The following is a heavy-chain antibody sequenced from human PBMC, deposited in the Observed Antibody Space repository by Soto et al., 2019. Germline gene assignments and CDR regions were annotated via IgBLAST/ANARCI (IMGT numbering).Heavy chain of an antibody. Sequence: SETLSLTCTVFGDSISNGDFYWTWARQPPEKGLEWIGYISSSGSTYYSPSLRSRLSISLDTSRNQFSLRLSSVTAADTAIYFCARGLLNMLADWGQGALVTVSS. V-gene: IGHV4-30-4*01. J-gene: IGHJ4*02. D-gene: IGHD3-16*01. CDR1: GDSISNGDFY. CDR3: ARGLLNMLAD. CDR2: ISSSGST.